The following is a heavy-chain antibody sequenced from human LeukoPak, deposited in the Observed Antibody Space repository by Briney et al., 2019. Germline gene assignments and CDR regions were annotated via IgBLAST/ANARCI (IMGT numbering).Heavy chain of an antibody. CDR3: ARGWSHDYGVEYFQH. CDR1: GGTFSSYA. V-gene: IGHV1-69*05. D-gene: IGHD4-17*01. J-gene: IGHJ1*01. CDR2: IIPIFGTA. Sequence: GASVKVSCKASGGTFSSYAISWVRQAPGQGLEWMGGIIPIFGTANYAQKFQGRVTITTDESTSTAYMELSSLRSEDTAVYYCARGWSHDYGVEYFQHWGQGTLVTVSS.